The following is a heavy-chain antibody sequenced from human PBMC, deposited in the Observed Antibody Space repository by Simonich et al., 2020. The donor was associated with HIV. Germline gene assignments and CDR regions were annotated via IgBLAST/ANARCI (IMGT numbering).Heavy chain of an antibody. D-gene: IGHD6-13*01. Sequence: QVQLQESCPGLVKHSETLSLTCAVSGYSISSGYYWVLIRQPPGKGLEWIVSIYPSGSTYYNPSLTSRVTISVDTSKNQFSLKMRSVTAADTAVYYCARSGYSSSWSHWYFDLWGRGTLVTVSS. J-gene: IGHJ2*01. CDR2: IYPSGST. V-gene: IGHV4-38-2*01. CDR3: ARSGYSSSWSHWYFDL. CDR1: GYSISSGYY.